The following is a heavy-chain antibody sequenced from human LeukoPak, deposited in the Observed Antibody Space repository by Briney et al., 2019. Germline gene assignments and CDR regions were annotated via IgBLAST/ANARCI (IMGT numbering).Heavy chain of an antibody. D-gene: IGHD3-10*01. V-gene: IGHV1-69*13. J-gene: IGHJ6*03. CDR1: GGTFSSYA. CDR2: IIPIFGTA. Sequence: GASVKVSCKASGGTFSSYAISWVRQAPGQGLEWMGGIIPIFGTANYAQKFQGRVTITADESTSTAYMELSSLRSEDTAVYYCAKNYGSGSYPTYYYYYMDVWGEGTTVTISS. CDR3: AKNYGSGSYPTYYYYYMDV.